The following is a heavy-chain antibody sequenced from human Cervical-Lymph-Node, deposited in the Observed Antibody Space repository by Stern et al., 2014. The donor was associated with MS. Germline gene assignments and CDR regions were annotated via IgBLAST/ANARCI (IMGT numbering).Heavy chain of an antibody. CDR2: IKHDGSAT. V-gene: IGHV3-7*01. D-gene: IGHD1-26*01. CDR3: ARGGGSYSFDS. Sequence: EMQLVESGGDLVQPGGSLRLSCAASGFSFGSYWMNWVRQAPGKGLEWVANIKHDGSATKYVDSVVGRFTISRDNGKSSLLLQMNSLRAEDTAVYYCARGGGSYSFDSWGQGTLVTVSS. J-gene: IGHJ4*02. CDR1: GFSFGSYW.